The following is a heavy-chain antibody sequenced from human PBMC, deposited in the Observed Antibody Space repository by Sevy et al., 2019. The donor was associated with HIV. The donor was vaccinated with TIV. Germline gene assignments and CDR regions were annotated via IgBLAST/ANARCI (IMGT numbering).Heavy chain of an antibody. J-gene: IGHJ6*02. V-gene: IGHV3-9*01. CDR1: GFRFDDYA. Sequence: GGSLRVSCAASGFRFDDYAMHWVRQPPGKGLEWVSGISWNSGTTVYADSVRGRFTISRDNARNSLYLQMNTLRPDDTALYYCAKDIRRLTAASSGIDVWGQGTTVTVSS. CDR2: ISWNSGTT. CDR3: AKDIRRLTAASSGIDV. D-gene: IGHD6-25*01.